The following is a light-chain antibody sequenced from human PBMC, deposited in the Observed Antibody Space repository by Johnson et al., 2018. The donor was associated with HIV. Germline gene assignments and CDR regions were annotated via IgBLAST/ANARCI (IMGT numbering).Light chain of an antibody. CDR2: DNN. Sequence: QSVLTQPPSVSAAPGQKVTISCSGSTSNIGNNYVSWYQQIPGTAPKLLIYDNNKRSSGIPDRISGSKSGTSATLGITGLHTGDEADYDCGTWDTRLSAGHVFGTGTKVTVL. CDR1: TSNIGNNY. V-gene: IGLV1-51*01. CDR3: GTWDTRLSAGHV. J-gene: IGLJ1*01.